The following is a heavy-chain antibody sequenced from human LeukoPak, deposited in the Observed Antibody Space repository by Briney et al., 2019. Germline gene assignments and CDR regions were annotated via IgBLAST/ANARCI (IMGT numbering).Heavy chain of an antibody. J-gene: IGHJ6*03. D-gene: IGHD5-12*01. V-gene: IGHV3-30*02. CDR1: GFTFISYG. CDR2: IRYDGSNK. Sequence: GGSLRLSCAASGFTFISYGMHWVRQAPGKGLEWVTFIRYDGSNKYYADSVKGRFIISRDNSKNTLYLQMNSLRAEDTAEYYCAKDTVKVTTIRRVPHYMDVWGKGTTVTISS. CDR3: AKDTVKVTTIRRVPHYMDV.